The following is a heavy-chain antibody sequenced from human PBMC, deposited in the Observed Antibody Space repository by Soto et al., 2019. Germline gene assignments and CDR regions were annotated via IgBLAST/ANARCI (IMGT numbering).Heavy chain of an antibody. J-gene: IGHJ3*02. CDR1: GFTFSSYW. CDR2: IKQDGSEK. D-gene: IGHD1-26*01. CDR3: ASSSGSYAFDI. Sequence: GGSLRLSCAASGFTFSSYWMSWVRQAPGKGLEWVANIKQDGSEKYYVDSVKGRFTISRDNAKNSLYLQMNSLRAEDMAVYYCASSSGSYAFDIWGQGTMVTVSS. V-gene: IGHV3-7*01.